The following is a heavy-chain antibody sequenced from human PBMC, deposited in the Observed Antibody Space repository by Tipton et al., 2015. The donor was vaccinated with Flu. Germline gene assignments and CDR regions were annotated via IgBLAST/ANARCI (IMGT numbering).Heavy chain of an antibody. D-gene: IGHD5-18*01. CDR1: GFTFDEYG. CDR3: AGYNRVDTSMDYYYYYAMDV. J-gene: IGHJ6*02. Sequence: VQLVQSGGGVVRPGGSLRLSCVASGFTFDEYGMSWVRHSPGKGLEWVSSINWHGNSADYADSVRGRFTISRDNGRNSLYLEMDSLRAEDAAFYYCAGYNRVDTSMDYYYYYAMDVWGQGTAVTVSS. CDR2: INWHGNSA. V-gene: IGHV3-20*04.